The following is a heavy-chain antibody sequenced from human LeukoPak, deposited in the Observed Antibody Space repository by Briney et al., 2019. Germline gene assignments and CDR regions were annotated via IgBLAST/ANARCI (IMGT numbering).Heavy chain of an antibody. CDR2: ISGDGGIT. D-gene: IGHD5-18*01. V-gene: IGHV3-43*02. CDR1: GFTFDDYA. CDR3: AKDIGGYSFAAEY. Sequence: GGSLRLSCAASGFTFDDYAMHWVRQGPGKGQEWVSLISGDGGITYYADSVKGRFTISRDNSKNSLYLQMNSLRTEETALYYCAKDIGGYSFAAEYWGQGTLVTVSS. J-gene: IGHJ4*02.